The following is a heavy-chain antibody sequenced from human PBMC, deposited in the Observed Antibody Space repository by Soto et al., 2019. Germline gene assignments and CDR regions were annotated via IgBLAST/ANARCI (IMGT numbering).Heavy chain of an antibody. CDR1: GGSLNSGGYY. D-gene: IGHD3-10*01. V-gene: IGHV4-31*03. CDR3: ARDNALVRGVESDYYSGMDV. CDR2: IYYSGST. Sequence: PSETLSLTCTVSGGSLNSGGYYWSWIRQHPGKGLEWIGYIYYSGSTYYNPSLKSRVTISVDTSKNLFSLKLSSVTAADTAVYYCARDNALVRGVESDYYSGMDVWGQGTTVTVS. J-gene: IGHJ6*02.